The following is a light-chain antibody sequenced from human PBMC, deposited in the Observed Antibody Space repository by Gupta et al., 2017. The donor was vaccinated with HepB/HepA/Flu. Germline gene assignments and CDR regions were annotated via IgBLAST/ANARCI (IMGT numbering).Light chain of an antibody. CDR1: QNLLFSDGNTF. V-gene: IGKV2-30*01. J-gene: IGKJ4*01. CDR3: VQVTHWPLS. Sequence: DAVLTQSPLSLPVTLGQSASISCRSSQNLLFSDGNTFLHWYQQRPGQSPRRLIYRVSNRDSGVPDRFSGSGSGTDFTLKISRVEAEDIGVDYCVQVTHWPLSFGGGTKVEIK. CDR2: RVS.